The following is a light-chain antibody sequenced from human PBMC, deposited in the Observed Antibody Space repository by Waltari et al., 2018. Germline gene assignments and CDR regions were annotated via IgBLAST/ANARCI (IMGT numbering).Light chain of an antibody. CDR1: QCISKF. CDR2: DGS. Sequence: TCHASQCISKFLNWYQQKPVKAPNALIFDGSQLETWVPARFIGSGSWTEFTLIINSLQPEDIGTYYCQQYDSLPSTFGGGTKVEIQ. J-gene: IGKJ4*01. V-gene: IGKV1-33*01. CDR3: QQYDSLPST.